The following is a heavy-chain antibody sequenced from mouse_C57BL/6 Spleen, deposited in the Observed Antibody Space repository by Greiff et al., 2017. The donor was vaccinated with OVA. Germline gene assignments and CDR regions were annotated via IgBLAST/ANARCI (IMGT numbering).Heavy chain of an antibody. Sequence: QVQLKQSGAELVMPGASVKLSCKASGYTFTSYWMHWVKQRPGQGLEWIGEIDPSDSYTNYNQKFKGKSTLTVDKSSSTAYMQLSSLTYEDSAVYYCARSDGSSYVAYWGQGTLVTVSA. V-gene: IGHV1-69*01. CDR2: IDPSDSYT. D-gene: IGHD1-1*01. CDR3: ARSDGSSYVAY. J-gene: IGHJ3*01. CDR1: GYTFTSYW.